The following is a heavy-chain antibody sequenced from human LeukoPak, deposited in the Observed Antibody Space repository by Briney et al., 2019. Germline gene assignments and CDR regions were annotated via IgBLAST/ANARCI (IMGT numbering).Heavy chain of an antibody. CDR1: GFTFSGSA. CDR2: IRSKANSYAT. Sequence: GGSLRLSCAASGFTFSGSAMHWVRQASGKGLEWVGRIRSKANSYATAYAASVKGRFTISRDDSKNTAYLQMNSLKTEDTAVYYCARLAYCGGDCRNFDYWGQGTLVTVSS. D-gene: IGHD2-21*02. CDR3: ARLAYCGGDCRNFDY. V-gene: IGHV3-73*01. J-gene: IGHJ4*02.